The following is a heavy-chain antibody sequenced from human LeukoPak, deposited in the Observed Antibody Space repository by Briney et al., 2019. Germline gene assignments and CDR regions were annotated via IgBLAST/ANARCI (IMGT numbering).Heavy chain of an antibody. CDR2: ISYDGSNK. CDR3: ARDQGDGDYTRGLFDY. V-gene: IGHV3-30-3*01. Sequence: GGSLRLSCAASGFTFSSLAMHWVRQPPGKGLEWGAVISYDGSNKYYSDSVKGRLTISRGNSKITLYLQMNSLRAEDTAVYYCARDQGDGDYTRGLFDYWGQGTLVTVSS. D-gene: IGHD4-17*01. J-gene: IGHJ4*02. CDR1: GFTFSSLA.